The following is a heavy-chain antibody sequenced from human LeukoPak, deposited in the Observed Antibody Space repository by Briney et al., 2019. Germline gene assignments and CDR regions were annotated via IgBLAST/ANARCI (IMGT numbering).Heavy chain of an antibody. J-gene: IGHJ3*02. CDR2: IYYSGRT. Sequence: SETLSLTCTVSGGSISSYYWSWIRQPPGKGLEWIGYIYYSGRTNYNPSLKSRVTISVDTSKNQFSLKLSSVTAADTAVYYCAREKDYYDSSGYYGPGAFDIWGQGTMVTVSS. CDR3: AREKDYYDSSGYYGPGAFDI. CDR1: GGSISSYY. D-gene: IGHD3-22*01. V-gene: IGHV4-59*01.